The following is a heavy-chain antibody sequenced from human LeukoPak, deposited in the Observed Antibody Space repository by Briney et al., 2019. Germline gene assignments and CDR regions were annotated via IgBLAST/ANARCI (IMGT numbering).Heavy chain of an antibody. D-gene: IGHD3-9*01. V-gene: IGHV4-59*01. CDR1: GGSISSYY. CDR3: ARLTPPSDY. CDR2: IYYSGST. J-gene: IGHJ4*02. Sequence: SETLSLTCTVSGGSISSYYWSWIRQPPGKGLEWIGYIYYSGSTNYNPSLKSRVTISVDTSKNQFSLKLSSVTAADTAVYYCARLTPPSDYWGQGTLVTVSS.